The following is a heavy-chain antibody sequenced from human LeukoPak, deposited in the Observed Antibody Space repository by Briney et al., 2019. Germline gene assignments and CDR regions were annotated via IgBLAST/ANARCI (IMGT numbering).Heavy chain of an antibody. V-gene: IGHV4-59*01. J-gene: IGHJ6*03. Sequence: SETLSLTCSVSGGSLRSYYWSWIRQPPGKGLEWIGYIYYSGSTNYNPSLKSRVTISVDTSKNQFSLKLSSVTAADTAVYYCARGNTAMAPPYYYYYMDVWGKGTTVTVSS. CDR3: ARGNTAMAPPYYYYYMDV. CDR1: GGSLRSYY. D-gene: IGHD5-18*01. CDR2: IYYSGST.